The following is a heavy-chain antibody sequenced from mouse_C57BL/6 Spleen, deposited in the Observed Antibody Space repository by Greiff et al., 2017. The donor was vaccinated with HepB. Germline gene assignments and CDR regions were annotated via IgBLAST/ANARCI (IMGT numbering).Heavy chain of an antibody. CDR2: ISSGSSTI. CDR1: GFTFTDYG. V-gene: IGHV5-17*01. Sequence: EVKLVESGGGLVKPGGSLKLSCAASGFTFTDYGMHWVRQGPEKGLEWVAYISSGSSTIYYAHTVKGRFTISRDNAKNTLFLQMTSLRSEDTAMYYCARGLGRYYFDYWGQGTTLTVSS. D-gene: IGHD4-1*01. CDR3: ARGLGRYYFDY. J-gene: IGHJ2*01.